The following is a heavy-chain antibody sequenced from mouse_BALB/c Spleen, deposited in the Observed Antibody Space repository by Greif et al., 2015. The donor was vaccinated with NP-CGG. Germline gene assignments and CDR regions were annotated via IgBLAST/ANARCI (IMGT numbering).Heavy chain of an antibody. CDR1: GYTFTSYW. V-gene: IGHV1S22*01. J-gene: IGHJ3*01. CDR3: TRSSTMITTGFAY. CDR2: IYPGSGST. D-gene: IGHD2-4*01. Sequence: LQQSGSELVRPGASVKLSCKASGYTFTSYWMHWVKQRHGQGLEWIGNIYPGSGSTNYDEKFKSKGTLTVDTSSSTAYMRLSSLTSEDSAVYYCTRSSTMITTGFAYWGQGTLVTVPA.